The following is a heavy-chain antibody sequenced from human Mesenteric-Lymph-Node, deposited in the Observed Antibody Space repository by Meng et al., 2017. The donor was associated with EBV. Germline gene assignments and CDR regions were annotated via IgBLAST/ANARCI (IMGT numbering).Heavy chain of an antibody. CDR1: GYRFSSQE. CDR2: MGPSSGTT. D-gene: IGHD3-10*01. J-gene: IGHJ4*02. CDR3: AREASSHPYFDY. Sequence: QLQLLQSGAERTKPGASVRVSCKAAGYRFSSQEIIWVRQAPRQGLEWMGWMGPSSGTTVYAQKFQGRLSMTRNISISTAYMELSSLRSEDTAVYYWAREASSHPYFDYWGQGTLVTVSS. V-gene: IGHV1-8*01.